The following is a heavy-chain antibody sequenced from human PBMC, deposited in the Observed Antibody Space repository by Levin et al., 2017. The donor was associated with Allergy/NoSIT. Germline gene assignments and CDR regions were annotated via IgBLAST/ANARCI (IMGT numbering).Heavy chain of an antibody. Sequence: GESLKISCAASGFTFSSYGMHWVRQAPGKGLEWVAVIWYDGSNKYYADSVKGRFTISRDNSKNTLYLQMNSLRAEDTAVYYCAREGIDGYSPFDYWGQGTLVTVSS. D-gene: IGHD5-24*01. CDR3: AREGIDGYSPFDY. CDR2: IWYDGSNK. V-gene: IGHV3-33*01. CDR1: GFTFSSYG. J-gene: IGHJ4*02.